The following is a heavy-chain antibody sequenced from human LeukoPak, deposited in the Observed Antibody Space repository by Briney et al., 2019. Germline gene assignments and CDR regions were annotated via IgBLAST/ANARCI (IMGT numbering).Heavy chain of an antibody. Sequence: PGRSLRLSCAASGFTFSSYAMHWVRQAPGKGLERVAVISYDGSNKYYADSVKGRFTISRDNSKNTLYLQMNSLRAEDTAVYYCARAPYSGRDKTSPHMYYFDYWGQGTLVTVSS. J-gene: IGHJ4*02. CDR1: GFTFSSYA. CDR2: ISYDGSNK. D-gene: IGHD1-26*01. CDR3: ARAPYSGRDKTSPHMYYFDY. V-gene: IGHV3-30-3*01.